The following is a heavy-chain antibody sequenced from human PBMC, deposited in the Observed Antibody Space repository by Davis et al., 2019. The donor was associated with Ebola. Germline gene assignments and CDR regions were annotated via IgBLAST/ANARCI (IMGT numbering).Heavy chain of an antibody. CDR3: AKLELLGY. CDR1: GFTFRSYA. D-gene: IGHD1-7*01. Sequence: PGGSLRLSCAASGFTFRSYAMSWVRQAPGKGLEWVSGISGSSGSTYYADSVKGRFTISRDNPKNTLYLQMNSLRAEDTAVYYCAKLELLGYWGQGTLVTVSS. V-gene: IGHV3-23*01. J-gene: IGHJ4*02. CDR2: ISGSSGST.